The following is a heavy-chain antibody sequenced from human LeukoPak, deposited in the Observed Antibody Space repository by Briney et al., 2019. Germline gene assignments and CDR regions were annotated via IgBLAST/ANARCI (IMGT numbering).Heavy chain of an antibody. Sequence: PSETLSLTCTVSGGFMANINFYWPWIRQPAGERLEWIGRIYTSGGTTYNPSLKSRVTMSVDRSNNQFSLNLNSVTAADTGVYYCVGRGSSSGTFDVWGPGAIVVVSS. CDR1: GGFMANINFY. CDR2: IYTSGGT. J-gene: IGHJ3*01. V-gene: IGHV4-4*07. D-gene: IGHD2-15*01. CDR3: VGRGSSSGTFDV.